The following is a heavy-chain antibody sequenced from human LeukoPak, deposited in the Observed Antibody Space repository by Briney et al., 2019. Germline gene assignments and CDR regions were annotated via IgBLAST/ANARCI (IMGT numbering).Heavy chain of an antibody. CDR1: GGSISGSSYY. CDR3: ARTPSVYCSGGSCYPGHLDF. CDR2: IYYSGNT. Sequence: SETLSLTCTVSGGSISGSSYYWGWIRQPPGKGLEWIVSIYYSGNTYYNPSLKSRVTISVDTSKNQFSLELSAVTAADTAVYYCARTPSVYCSGGSCYPGHLDFWGQGTLVTVSS. V-gene: IGHV4-39*07. D-gene: IGHD2-15*01. J-gene: IGHJ4*02.